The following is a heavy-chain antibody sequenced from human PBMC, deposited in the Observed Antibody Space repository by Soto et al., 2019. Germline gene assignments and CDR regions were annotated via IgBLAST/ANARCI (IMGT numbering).Heavy chain of an antibody. CDR2: IRNKVNSYTT. J-gene: IGHJ6*02. D-gene: IGHD2-21*01. CDR3: ARHIPYHGKDV. CDR1: GFTFSDHY. Sequence: EVQLVESGGGLVQPGGSLRLSCAASGFTFSDHYMDWVRQAPGKGLEWVGGIRNKVNSYTTEYAASVKGRFTISRDDSKTTLYLQMNSLKTEDTAVYYCARHIPYHGKDVWGQGTTVTVSS. V-gene: IGHV3-72*01.